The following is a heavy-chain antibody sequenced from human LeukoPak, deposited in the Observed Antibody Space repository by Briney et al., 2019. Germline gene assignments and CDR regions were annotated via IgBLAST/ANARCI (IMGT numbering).Heavy chain of an antibody. CDR2: IYYSGGP. CDR1: GGSIIRGGYY. D-gene: IGHD4-17*01. J-gene: IGHJ4*02. CDR3: ARVRPYGDLAARFDY. V-gene: IGHV4-31*03. Sequence: PSQTLSLTCTVPGGSIIRGGYYWSWIRQHPGKGLEWIGYIYYSGGPYYNPSLRSRSTISVDTSKNQFSRKRSSGTAVATAVDSCARVRPYGDLAARFDYWGQGTMVTVSS.